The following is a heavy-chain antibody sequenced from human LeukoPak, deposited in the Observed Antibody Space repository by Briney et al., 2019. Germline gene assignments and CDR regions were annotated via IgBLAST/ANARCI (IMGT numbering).Heavy chain of an antibody. Sequence: SVKVSCKASGGTFSSYAISWVRQAPGQGLEWMGGIIPIFGTANYAQKFQDRVTITADESTSTAYMELSSLRSEDTAVYYCASTVTSDIVVVPAAIAWFDPWGQGTLVTVSS. J-gene: IGHJ5*02. CDR3: ASTVTSDIVVVPAAIAWFDP. D-gene: IGHD2-2*01. V-gene: IGHV1-69*01. CDR1: GGTFSSYA. CDR2: IIPIFGTA.